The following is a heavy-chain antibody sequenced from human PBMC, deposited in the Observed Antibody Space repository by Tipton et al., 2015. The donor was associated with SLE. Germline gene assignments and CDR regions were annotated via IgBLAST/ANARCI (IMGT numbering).Heavy chain of an antibody. CDR2: IYYSGST. J-gene: IGHJ5*01. V-gene: IGHV4-59*01. Sequence: TLSLTCTVSGGSISVYYWTWIRQPPGKGLEWIGYIYYSGSTNYNPSLKSRVTISVDRSKNQFSLKLTSVTAADTAVYYCARGGSWFDSWGQGTLVTVSS. D-gene: IGHD3-10*01. CDR1: GGSISVYY. CDR3: ARGGSWFDS.